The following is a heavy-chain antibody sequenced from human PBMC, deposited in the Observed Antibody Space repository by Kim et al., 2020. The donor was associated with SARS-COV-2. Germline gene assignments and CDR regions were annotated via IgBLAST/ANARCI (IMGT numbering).Heavy chain of an antibody. V-gene: IGHV6-1*01. J-gene: IGHJ4*02. CDR2: TYYASKWFS. CDR1: GDRVSVNSGG. Sequence: SQTLSLTCAISGDRVSVNSGGWHWLRQSPSRGLEWLGRTYYASKWFSDYAVSVKSRITINPDTSKNQFSLQLNSVTPEDTAVYYCARGWLRSYFDSWGQGTMVTVSS. D-gene: IGHD5-12*01. CDR3: ARGWLRSYFDS.